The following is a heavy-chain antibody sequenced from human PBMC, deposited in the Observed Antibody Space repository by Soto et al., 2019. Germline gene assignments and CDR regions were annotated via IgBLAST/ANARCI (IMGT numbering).Heavy chain of an antibody. J-gene: IGHJ5*02. CDR1: GYTFTSYY. Sequence: GASVKVSCKASGYTFTSYYMHWVRQAPGQGLEWMGIINPSGGSTSYAQKFQGRVTMTRDTSTSTVYMELSSLRSEDTAVYYCARDRHYYGSVNWFDPWGQGTLVTVSS. V-gene: IGHV1-46*01. CDR3: ARDRHYYGSVNWFDP. D-gene: IGHD3-10*01. CDR2: INPSGGST.